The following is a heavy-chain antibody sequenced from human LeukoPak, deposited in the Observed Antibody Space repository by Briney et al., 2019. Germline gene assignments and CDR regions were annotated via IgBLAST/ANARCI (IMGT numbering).Heavy chain of an antibody. CDR3: ARAGNGRFDP. Sequence: TGGSLRLSCAASGFTVSSNYMSWVRQAPGKGLEWVSVIYSGGSTYYADSAKGRFTISRDNSKNTLYLQMNSLRAEDTAVYYCARAGNGRFDPWGQGTLVTVSS. J-gene: IGHJ5*02. D-gene: IGHD4-23*01. CDR2: IYSGGST. CDR1: GFTVSSNY. V-gene: IGHV3-53*01.